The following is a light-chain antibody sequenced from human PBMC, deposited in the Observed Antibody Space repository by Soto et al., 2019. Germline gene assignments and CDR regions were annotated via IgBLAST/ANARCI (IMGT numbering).Light chain of an antibody. CDR1: SSNIESNY. J-gene: IGLJ2*01. Sequence: QSVLTQPPSASGTPGQRVTISCSGSSSNIESNYVYWYQQLPGTAPRLLIYRNNQRPSGVPDRFSGSKSGTSASLAISALLSEDEADYYCPVWDDSLRGRLFGGGTKLTVL. CDR2: RNN. CDR3: PVWDDSLRGRL. V-gene: IGLV1-47*01.